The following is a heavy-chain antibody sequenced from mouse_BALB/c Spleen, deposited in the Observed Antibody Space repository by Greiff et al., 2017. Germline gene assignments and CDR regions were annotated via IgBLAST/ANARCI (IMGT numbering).Heavy chain of an antibody. D-gene: IGHD2-14*01. CDR2: ISSGSSTI. J-gene: IGHJ4*01. Sequence: EVKVVESGGGLVQPGGSRKLSCAASGFTFSSFGMHWVRQAPEKGLEWVAYISSGSSTIYYADTVKGRFTISRDNPKNTLFLQMTSLRSEDTAMYYCARKYEGAMDYWGQGTSVTVSS. CDR1: GFTFSSFG. CDR3: ARKYEGAMDY. V-gene: IGHV5-17*02.